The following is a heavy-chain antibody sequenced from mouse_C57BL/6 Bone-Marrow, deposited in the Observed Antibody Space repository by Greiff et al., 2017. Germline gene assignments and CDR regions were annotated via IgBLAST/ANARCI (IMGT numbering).Heavy chain of an antibody. CDR1: GYTFTSYD. V-gene: IGHV1-85*01. CDR2: IYPRDGST. Sequence: VKLVESGPELVKPGASVKLSCKASGYTFTSYDINWVKQRPGQGLEWIGWIYPRDGSTKYNEKFKGKATLTVDTSSSTAYMELHSLTSEDSAVYFCAKGYEFDYWGQGTTLTVSS. D-gene: IGHD2-2*01. CDR3: AKGYEFDY. J-gene: IGHJ2*01.